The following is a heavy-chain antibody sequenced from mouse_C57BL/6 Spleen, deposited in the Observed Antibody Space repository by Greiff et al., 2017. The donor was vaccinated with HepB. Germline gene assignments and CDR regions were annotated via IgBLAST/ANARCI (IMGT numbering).Heavy chain of an antibody. Sequence: QVQLQQPGAELVKPGASVKLSCKASGYTFTSYWMHWVKQRPGQGLEWIGMIHPNSGSTNYNEKFKSKATLTVDKSSSTAYMQLSSLTSEDSAVYYCARFLYDYVFAYWGQGTLVTVSA. CDR2: IHPNSGST. CDR1: GYTFTSYW. J-gene: IGHJ3*01. CDR3: ARFLYDYVFAY. V-gene: IGHV1-64*01. D-gene: IGHD2-4*01.